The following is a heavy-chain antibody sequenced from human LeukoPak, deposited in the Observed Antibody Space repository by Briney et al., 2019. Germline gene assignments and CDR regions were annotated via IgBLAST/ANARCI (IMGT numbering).Heavy chain of an antibody. CDR3: ARGPYDILTGSHPFDY. CDR1: GGSFSDYY. D-gene: IGHD3-9*01. CDR2: INHSGST. V-gene: IGHV4-34*01. J-gene: IGHJ4*02. Sequence: PSETLSLTCAGYGGSFSDYYWSWIRQPQGKGLEWIGEINHSGSTNYNPSLKSRVTISVDTAKNQYSLKLSSVTAADTAVYYCARGPYDILTGSHPFDYWGQGTLVTVSS.